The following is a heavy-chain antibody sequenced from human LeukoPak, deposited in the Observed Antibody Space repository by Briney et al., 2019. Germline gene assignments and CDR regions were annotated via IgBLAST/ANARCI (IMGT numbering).Heavy chain of an antibody. V-gene: IGHV1-69*04. J-gene: IGHJ6*02. CDR2: IIPILGIA. CDR3: ARDWDMGSGSYYGMDV. Sequence: GASVKVSCKASGGTFSSYAISWVRQAPGQGLEWMGRIIPILGIANYAQKLQGRVTMTTDTSTSTAYMELRSLRSDDTAVYYCARDWDMGSGSYYGMDVWGQGTTVTVSS. D-gene: IGHD1-26*01. CDR1: GGTFSSYA.